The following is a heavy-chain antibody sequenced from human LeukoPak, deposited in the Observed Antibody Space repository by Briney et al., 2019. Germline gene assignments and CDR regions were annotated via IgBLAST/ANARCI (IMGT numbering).Heavy chain of an antibody. CDR3: VRVRTTNWFDP. D-gene: IGHD2/OR15-2a*01. V-gene: IGHV3-21*01. Sequence: GGSLRLSCAASGFTLSSYSMNWVRQAPGKGLEWVSCMSSSSRYIYYADSVKGRFTTSRDNANNSLYLQMSSLRAEDTAVYYCVRVRTTNWFDPWGQGTLVTVSS. CDR1: GFTLSSYS. J-gene: IGHJ5*02. CDR2: MSSSSRYI.